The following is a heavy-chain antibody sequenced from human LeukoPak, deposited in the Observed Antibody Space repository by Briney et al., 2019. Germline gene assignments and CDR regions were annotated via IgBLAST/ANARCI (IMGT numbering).Heavy chain of an antibody. V-gene: IGHV3-43*02. Sequence: GGSLRLSCADSGFTFDDYAMHWVRQGPGKSLEWVSLINENGDIAYYGDSVRGRFTVSRDNAKNSLYLQMNSLTTEDTALYYCAKARWEPNFDYWGQGTLVTVSS. CDR3: AKARWEPNFDY. CDR2: INENGDIA. D-gene: IGHD1-26*01. J-gene: IGHJ4*02. CDR1: GFTFDDYA.